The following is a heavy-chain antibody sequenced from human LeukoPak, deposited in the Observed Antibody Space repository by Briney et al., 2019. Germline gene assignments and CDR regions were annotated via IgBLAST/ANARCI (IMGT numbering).Heavy chain of an antibody. CDR3: AREGYYGAFDI. D-gene: IGHD3-10*01. J-gene: IGHJ3*02. Sequence: GGSLRLSCAASGFTFSTYSMNWVRQAPGKGREWVSYLCDNSAIFHAESVQGRFTISRDHAKNSLSLPMNSLRDDDTAVYYCAREGYYGAFDIWGQGPMVTVSS. CDR1: GFTFSTYS. CDR2: LCDNSAI. V-gene: IGHV3-48*02.